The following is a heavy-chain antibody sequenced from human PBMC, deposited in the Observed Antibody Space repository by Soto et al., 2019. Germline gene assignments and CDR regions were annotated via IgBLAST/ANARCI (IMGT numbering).Heavy chain of an antibody. CDR3: AKDALAVAGTRDAFDI. CDR2: ISGSGGST. CDR1: GFTFSSYA. Sequence: EVQLLESGGGLVQPGGSLRLSCAASGFTFSSYAMSWVRQAPGKGLEWVSAISGSGGSTYYADSVKGRFTISRDNSKNTLYLQMNGLRAEDTAVYYCAKDALAVAGTRDAFDIWGQGTMVTVSS. V-gene: IGHV3-23*01. J-gene: IGHJ3*02. D-gene: IGHD6-19*01.